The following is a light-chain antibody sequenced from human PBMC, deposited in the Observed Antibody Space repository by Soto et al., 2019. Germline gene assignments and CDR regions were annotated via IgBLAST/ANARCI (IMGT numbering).Light chain of an antibody. Sequence: EIVLTQSPGTLSLSPGERATLSCRASQSVSSNHLAWYQQKPGQAPRLLIYGASTRASGIPDRFSGSGSGTDFTLTINRLEPEDFAVYYCQQYGSSPQTFGQGTKVDIK. V-gene: IGKV3-20*01. CDR2: GAS. CDR1: QSVSSNH. J-gene: IGKJ1*01. CDR3: QQYGSSPQT.